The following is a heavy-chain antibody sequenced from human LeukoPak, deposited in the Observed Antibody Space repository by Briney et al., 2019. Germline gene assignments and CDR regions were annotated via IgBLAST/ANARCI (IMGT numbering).Heavy chain of an antibody. CDR3: ARCLYYYDSSGYYAAGWFDP. J-gene: IGHJ5*02. D-gene: IGHD3-22*01. CDR1: GGSISSHY. Sequence: SETLSLTCTVPGGSISSHYWSWIRQPPGKGLECIGHIYYSGSTNYNTSLKSRVTISVDTSKNQFSLKLSSVPAADTAVYYCARCLYYYDSSGYYAAGWFDPWGQGTLVTVSS. CDR2: IYYSGST. V-gene: IGHV4-59*11.